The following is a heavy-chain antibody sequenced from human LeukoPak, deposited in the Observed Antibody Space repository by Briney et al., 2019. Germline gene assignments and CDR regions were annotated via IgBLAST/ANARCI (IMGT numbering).Heavy chain of an antibody. CDR2: IRSKANSYAT. CDR1: GFTFSGSA. Sequence: QPGGSLRLSCAASGFTFSGSAMHWVRQASGKGLEWVGRIRSKANSYATAYAASVKGRFTISRDDSKNTAYLQMNSLKTEDTAVYYCTRRGYCSGGSRYSFDYWGQGTLVTVSS. CDR3: TRRGYCSGGSRYSFDY. V-gene: IGHV3-73*01. D-gene: IGHD2-15*01. J-gene: IGHJ4*02.